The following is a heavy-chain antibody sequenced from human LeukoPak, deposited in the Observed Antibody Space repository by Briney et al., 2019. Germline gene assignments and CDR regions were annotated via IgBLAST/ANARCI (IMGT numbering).Heavy chain of an antibody. J-gene: IGHJ6*02. CDR3: ARSPMAWGYATPV. CDR2: IYPGDSDT. Sequence: GESLQISCKASSYSFADSCAAWVRQMPAKGLEWMAIIYPGDSDTRYSPSFEGQLTDSADKSISTAYLQWISLKASDTANYYCARSPMAWGYATPVWGPGPTVAVPS. V-gene: IGHV5-51*01. CDR1: SYSFADSC. D-gene: IGHD5-12*01.